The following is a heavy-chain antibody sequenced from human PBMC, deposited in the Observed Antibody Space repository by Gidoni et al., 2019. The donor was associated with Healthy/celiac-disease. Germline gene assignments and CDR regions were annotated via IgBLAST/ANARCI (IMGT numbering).Heavy chain of an antibody. CDR1: GFTFSSYS. CDR2: ISSSSSYI. D-gene: IGHD5-12*01. Sequence: EVQLVESGGGLVKPGGSLRLSCAASGFTFSSYSMNWVRQAPGKGLEWVSSISSSSSYIYYADSVKGRFTISRDNAKNSLYLQMNSLRAEDTAVYYCARDTERGYSGYEADVWGQGTTVTVSS. CDR3: ARDTERGYSGYEADV. J-gene: IGHJ6*02. V-gene: IGHV3-21*01.